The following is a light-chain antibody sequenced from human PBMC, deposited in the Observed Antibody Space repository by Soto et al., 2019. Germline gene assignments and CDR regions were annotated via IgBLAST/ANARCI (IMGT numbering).Light chain of an antibody. Sequence: EFVLTQSPATLSLSPGEGSSLSCWASHSVGTYMAWYQHKPGQPPRLLIYDASKRATGIPARFSGSGSGTNFTFTISSLEPADFALYFCQLRISWPPYTFAQGTKVEMK. CDR2: DAS. CDR1: HSVGTY. V-gene: IGKV3-11*01. CDR3: QLRISWPPYT. J-gene: IGKJ2*01.